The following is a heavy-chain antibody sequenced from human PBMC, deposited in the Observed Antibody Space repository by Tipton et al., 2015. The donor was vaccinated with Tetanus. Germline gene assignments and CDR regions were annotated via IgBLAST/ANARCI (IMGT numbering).Heavy chain of an antibody. J-gene: IGHJ4*02. D-gene: IGHD6-25*01. V-gene: IGHV3-7*01. CDR1: GFDFRSDW. Sequence: GSLRLSCAASGFDFRSDWMTWVRQAPGKGLEWVANIKQDGSAKYYVDSVKGRFTISRDNTKNSLFLQMNSLRAGDTAVYYCASGSTLDFWGQGTLVTVSS. CDR3: ASGSTLDF. CDR2: IKQDGSAK.